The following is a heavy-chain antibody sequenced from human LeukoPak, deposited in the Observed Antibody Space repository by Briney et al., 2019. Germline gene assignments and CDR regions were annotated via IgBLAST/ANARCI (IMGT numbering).Heavy chain of an antibody. CDR1: GGTFSSYA. Sequence: SVKVSCKASGGTFSSYAISWVRQAPGQGLEWMGRIIPILGIANYAQKFQGRVTITANKSTSTAYMELSSLRSEDTAVYYCARDLRVSDGAYYYYGMDVWGRGTTVTVSS. D-gene: IGHD2-8*01. J-gene: IGHJ6*02. CDR2: IIPILGIA. CDR3: ARDLRVSDGAYYYYGMDV. V-gene: IGHV1-69*04.